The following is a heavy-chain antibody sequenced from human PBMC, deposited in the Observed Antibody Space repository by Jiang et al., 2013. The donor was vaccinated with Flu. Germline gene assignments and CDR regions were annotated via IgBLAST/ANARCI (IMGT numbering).Heavy chain of an antibody. CDR2: INHSGST. D-gene: IGHD1-26*01. Sequence: LLKPSETLSLTCAVYGGSFSGYYWSWIRQPPGKGLEWIGEINHSGSTNYNPSLKSRVTISVDTSKNQFSLKLSSVTAADTAVYYCARGRLLRCVFDYWGQGTLVTVSS. CDR1: GGSFSGYY. J-gene: IGHJ4*02. CDR3: ARGRLLRCVFDY. V-gene: IGHV4-34*01.